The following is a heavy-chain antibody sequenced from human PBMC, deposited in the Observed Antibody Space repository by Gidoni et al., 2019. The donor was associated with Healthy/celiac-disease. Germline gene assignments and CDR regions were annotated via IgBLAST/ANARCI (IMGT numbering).Heavy chain of an antibody. J-gene: IGHJ3*02. CDR3: AATKGIVATFDTFDI. CDR2: IYSGGST. Sequence: EVQLVEYGGGLVQPGGSLRLSCAASGFTVSSNYMSWVRQAPGKGLEWVSVIYSGGSTYYADSVKGRFTISRHNSKNTLYLQMNSLRAEDTAVYYCAATKGIVATFDTFDIWGQGTMVTVSS. D-gene: IGHD5-12*01. V-gene: IGHV3-53*04. CDR1: GFTVSSNY.